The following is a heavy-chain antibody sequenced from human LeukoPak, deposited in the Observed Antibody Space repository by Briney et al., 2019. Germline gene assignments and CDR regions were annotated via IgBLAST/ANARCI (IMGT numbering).Heavy chain of an antibody. CDR3: ARTFNWNYDH. V-gene: IGHV4-39*07. J-gene: IGHJ5*02. Sequence: SETLSLTCSVSGGSISSSSHSWGWIRQSPGKGLEWIGSIYYSGNTYYKSSLKSRVTIAVDTSKNQFSLKLNSVTAADTAVYYCARTFNWNYDHWGQGTLVTVSS. CDR1: GGSISSSSHS. D-gene: IGHD1-7*01. CDR2: IYYSGNT.